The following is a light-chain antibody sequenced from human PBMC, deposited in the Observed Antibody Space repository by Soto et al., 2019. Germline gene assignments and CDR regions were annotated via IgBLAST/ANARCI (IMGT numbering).Light chain of an antibody. CDR3: QSYDSSPSGYV. CDR2: ANR. CDR1: SSNIGAGYD. J-gene: IGLJ1*01. V-gene: IGLV1-40*01. Sequence: QSVLTQPPSVSGAPGQRVTISCTGSSSNIGAGYDVHWYQQLPGTAPKLLIYANRNRPAGVPDRISASKSGTSASLAITGLQAEDEADYYCQSYDSSPSGYVFGTGTKVTVL.